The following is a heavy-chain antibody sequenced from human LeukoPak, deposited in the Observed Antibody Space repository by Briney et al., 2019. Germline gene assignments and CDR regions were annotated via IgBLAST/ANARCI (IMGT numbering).Heavy chain of an antibody. CDR2: IYSSGST. V-gene: IGHV4-61*02. CDR1: GGSISSGSYY. D-gene: IGHD3-22*01. Sequence: SQTLSLTCTVSGGSISSGSYYWSWIRQPAGKGLEWIGRIYSSGSTSYNPSLKSRVTMSVDTSKNQFSLKLSSVTAADTAVYYCARTPIYYYDNSGYYNWGQGTLVTVSS. CDR3: ARTPIYYYDNSGYYN. J-gene: IGHJ4*02.